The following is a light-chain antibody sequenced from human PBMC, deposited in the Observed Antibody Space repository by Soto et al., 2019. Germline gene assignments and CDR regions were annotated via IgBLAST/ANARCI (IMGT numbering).Light chain of an antibody. CDR3: VQTIHWPWT. V-gene: IGKV2-30*02. J-gene: IGKJ1*01. CDR1: QSLVHSDGNTY. CDR2: KVS. Sequence: DVVMTQSPLSLPVTLGQPASISCRSSQSLVHSDGNTYLNWFQQRPGQSPRRLIYKVSNRDSGVPDRFSGIGSGTDFTLKISRVEAEDVVVYYCVQTIHWPWTFGQGTKVEIK.